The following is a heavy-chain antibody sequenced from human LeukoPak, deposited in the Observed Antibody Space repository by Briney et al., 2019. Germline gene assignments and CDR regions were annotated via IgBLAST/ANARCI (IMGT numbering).Heavy chain of an antibody. J-gene: IGHJ4*02. Sequence: SETLSLTCTVSGGSIATGTYYWGWIRQPPGKGLGLEWIGSIYSGGSTYYNPSLKSRVTISVDTSKNQFSLKLTSVTAADTAVYYCARGRSSSGCFDFWGQGSLVTVSS. V-gene: IGHV4-39*01. CDR1: GGSIATGTYY. CDR3: ARGRSSSGCFDF. D-gene: IGHD3-22*01. CDR2: IYSGGST.